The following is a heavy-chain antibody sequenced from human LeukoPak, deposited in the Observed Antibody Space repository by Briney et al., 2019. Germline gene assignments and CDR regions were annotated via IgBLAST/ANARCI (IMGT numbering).Heavy chain of an antibody. Sequence: PSETLSLTCTVSGGSISSSSYYWGWIRQPPGKGLEWIGSIYYSGSTYYNPSLESRVTISVDTSKNQFSLKLSSVTAADTAVYYCARVGYGSGSYYFDYWGQGTLVTVSS. CDR3: ARVGYGSGSYYFDY. V-gene: IGHV4-39*01. J-gene: IGHJ4*02. CDR1: GGSISSSSYY. D-gene: IGHD3-10*01. CDR2: IYYSGST.